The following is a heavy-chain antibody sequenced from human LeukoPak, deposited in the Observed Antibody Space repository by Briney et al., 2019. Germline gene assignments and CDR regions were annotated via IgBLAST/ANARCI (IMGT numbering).Heavy chain of an antibody. CDR2: IIPIFGTA. Sequence: ASVTVSFKASGGTFSIYAISWVRQAPGQGLGWMGGIIPIFGTANYAQKFQGRVTITADESTSTAYMELSSLRSEDTAVYYCARDLCSSTSCYEGFDPWGQGTLVTVSS. CDR1: GGTFSIYA. CDR3: ARDLCSSTSCYEGFDP. J-gene: IGHJ5*02. V-gene: IGHV1-69*13. D-gene: IGHD2-2*01.